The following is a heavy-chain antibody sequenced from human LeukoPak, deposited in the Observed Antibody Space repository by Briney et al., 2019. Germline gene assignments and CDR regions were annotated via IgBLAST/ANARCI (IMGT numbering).Heavy chain of an antibody. CDR3: ARQEGISGYSSPEGFDI. CDR1: GGSIRGYY. V-gene: IGHV3-21*01. J-gene: IGHJ3*02. CDR2: ISSSSTYI. Sequence: GTLSLTCTVSGGSIRGYYWSCGREPPRKGLWWGSSISSSSTYIFYADSVRGGVTISRENPKHSLYLQLKSLRVEETALYYCARQEGISGYSSPEGFDIWGQGAMVTVSS. D-gene: IGHD1-14*01.